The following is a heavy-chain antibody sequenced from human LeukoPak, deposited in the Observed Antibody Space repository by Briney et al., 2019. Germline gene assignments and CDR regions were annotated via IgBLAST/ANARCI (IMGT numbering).Heavy chain of an antibody. CDR2: IWYDGSNK. J-gene: IGHJ4*02. D-gene: IGHD6-19*01. Sequence: PGGSLRLSCAASGFTFSSYGMHWVRQAPGKGLEWVAVIWYDGSNKYYADSVKGRFTISRDNSKYTLYLQMNSLRAEDTAVYYCAKGLDSSGWYSHYWGQGTLVTVCS. CDR3: AKGLDSSGWYSHY. V-gene: IGHV3-33*06. CDR1: GFTFSSYG.